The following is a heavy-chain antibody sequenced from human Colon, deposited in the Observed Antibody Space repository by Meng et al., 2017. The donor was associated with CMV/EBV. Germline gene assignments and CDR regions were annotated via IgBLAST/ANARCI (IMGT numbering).Heavy chain of an antibody. V-gene: IGHV3-30*02. D-gene: IGHD3-3*01. CDR1: GFTFSNYG. CDR3: ATVVRFPVGGQYYYHGMDV. J-gene: IGHJ6*02. CDR2: IRYDGNDK. Sequence: GGSLRLSCAASGFTFSNYGIHWVRQAPGKGLEWVAFIRYDGNDKYYGDSVKGRFTISRDNSKNTLYLQMNSLRPEDTAVYYCATVVRFPVGGQYYYHGMDVWGQGTTVTVSS.